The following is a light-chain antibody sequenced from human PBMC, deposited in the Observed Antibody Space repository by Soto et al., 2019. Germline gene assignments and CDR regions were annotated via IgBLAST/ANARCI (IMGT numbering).Light chain of an antibody. Sequence: EMVLTQSPATLSLSPGDRATLSCRASQSVGRYLAWYQQRPGQAPRLLIYDSSNRVTGIPARFSGNGSGRDLTLTISSQEPEDFAVYYCQYHTDWPPYTFGRGTTLE. J-gene: IGKJ2*01. CDR2: DSS. CDR1: QSVGRY. CDR3: QYHTDWPPYT. V-gene: IGKV3-11*02.